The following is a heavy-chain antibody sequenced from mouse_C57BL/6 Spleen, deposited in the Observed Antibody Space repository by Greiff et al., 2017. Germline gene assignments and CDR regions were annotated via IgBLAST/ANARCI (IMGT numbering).Heavy chain of an antibody. CDR1: GYAFSSYG. CDR2: IYPGDGDN. Sequence: VQLQQSGAELVKPGASVKISCKASGYAFSSYGMNWVKQTPGKGLEWVGQIYPGDGDNNYNGKFKGKATLTADKSSSTAYMQLSRLTSEDSAVYFCARSNYDGSSYWYFDVWGTGTTVTVSS. D-gene: IGHD1-1*01. V-gene: IGHV1-80*01. CDR3: ARSNYDGSSYWYFDV. J-gene: IGHJ1*03.